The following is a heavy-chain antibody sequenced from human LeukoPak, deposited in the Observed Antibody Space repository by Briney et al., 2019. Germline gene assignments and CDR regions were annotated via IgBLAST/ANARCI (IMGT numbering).Heavy chain of an antibody. CDR3: ARGRGMNVVAPLDY. D-gene: IGHD2-15*01. J-gene: IGHJ4*02. CDR1: GYSISSGYY. CDR2: IYHSGST. V-gene: IGHV4-38-2*01. Sequence: PSETLSLTCAVSGYSISSGYYWCWSRQPPGKGLEWIGIIYHSGSTYYNPSLKSRVTISVDTSKNHFSLKLSSVTAADTAVYYCARGRGMNVVAPLDYWGQGTLVTVSS.